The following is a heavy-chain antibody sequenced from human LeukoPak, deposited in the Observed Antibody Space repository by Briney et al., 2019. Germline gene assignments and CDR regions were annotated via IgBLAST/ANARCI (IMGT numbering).Heavy chain of an antibody. V-gene: IGHV1-69*13. CDR2: IIPIFGTA. CDR3: ARVSDSSGWSSDY. J-gene: IGHJ4*02. D-gene: IGHD6-19*01. CDR1: GGTFSSYA. Sequence: GASVKVSCKASGGTFSSYAISWVRQAPGQGHEWMGGIIPIFGTANYAQKFQGRVTITADESTSTAYMELSSLRSEDTAVYYCARVSDSSGWSSDYWGQGTLVTVSS.